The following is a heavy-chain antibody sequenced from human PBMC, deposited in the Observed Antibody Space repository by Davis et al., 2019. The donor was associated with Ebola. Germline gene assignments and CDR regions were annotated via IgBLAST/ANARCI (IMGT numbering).Heavy chain of an antibody. CDR3: ARVRDPVWFDP. CDR1: GFTFSSYS. Sequence: GESLKISCAASGFTFSSYSMNWVRQAPGKELEWVSSISSSSSYIYYADSVKGRFTISRDNAKNSLYLQMNSLRAEDTAVYYCARVRDPVWFDPWGQGTLVTVSS. D-gene: IGHD1-1*01. CDR2: ISSSSSYI. J-gene: IGHJ5*02. V-gene: IGHV3-21*01.